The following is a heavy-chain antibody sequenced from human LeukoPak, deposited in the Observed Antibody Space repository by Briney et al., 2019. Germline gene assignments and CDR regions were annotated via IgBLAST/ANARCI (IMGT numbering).Heavy chain of an antibody. Sequence: ASVKVSCKASGYTFTSYGISWVRQAPGQGLEWMGWISAYNGNTNYAQKLQGRVTMTRDMSTSTVYMELSSLRSEDTAVYYCARRVDCSSTSCLDYWGQGTLVTVSS. CDR1: GYTFTSYG. J-gene: IGHJ4*02. D-gene: IGHD2-2*01. V-gene: IGHV1-18*01. CDR3: ARRVDCSSTSCLDY. CDR2: ISAYNGNT.